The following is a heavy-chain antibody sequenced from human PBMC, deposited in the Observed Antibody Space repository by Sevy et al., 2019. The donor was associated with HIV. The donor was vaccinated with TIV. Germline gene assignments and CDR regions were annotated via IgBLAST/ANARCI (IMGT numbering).Heavy chain of an antibody. CDR1: GLTFGSYV. J-gene: IGHJ4*02. V-gene: IGHV3-23*01. D-gene: IGHD3-22*01. Sequence: GGSLRLSCTASGLTFGSYVMSWVRQAPGKGLEWVSTISGSGGYTYGAASVKGRFTISRDNSKNTVYLQMNSLTVEDTAMYYCAKEYSSGYSWGQGILVTDSS. CDR2: ISGSGGYT. CDR3: AKEYSSGYS.